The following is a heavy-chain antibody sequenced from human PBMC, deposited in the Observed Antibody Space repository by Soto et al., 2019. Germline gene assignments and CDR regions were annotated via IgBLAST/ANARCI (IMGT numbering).Heavy chain of an antibody. V-gene: IGHV1-69*13. J-gene: IGHJ4*02. Sequence: GPSVQVSCKASGGTISSYAISWVRQAPGQGLEWMGGIIPIFGTANYAQKFQGRVTITADESTSTAYMELSSLRSEDTAVYYCARQTYYYDSSGYYYVWFDYWGQGTLVTVSS. CDR1: GGTISSYA. CDR2: IIPIFGTA. CDR3: ARQTYYYDSSGYYYVWFDY. D-gene: IGHD3-22*01.